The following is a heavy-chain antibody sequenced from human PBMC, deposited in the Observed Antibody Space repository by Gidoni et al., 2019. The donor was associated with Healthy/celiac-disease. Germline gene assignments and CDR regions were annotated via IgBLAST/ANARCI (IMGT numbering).Heavy chain of an antibody. V-gene: IGHV3-20*01. Sequence: EVQLVESGGGVVRPGVSLRLSCAASGFTFDDYGMSWFRKAPGKGLEWGAGINWNGGSTGYADSVKGRFTISRDNAKNSLYLQMNSLRAEDTALYHCARDNIRYYYGMDVWGQGTTVTVSS. CDR3: ARDNIRYYYGMDV. J-gene: IGHJ6*02. CDR1: GFTFDDYG. CDR2: INWNGGST.